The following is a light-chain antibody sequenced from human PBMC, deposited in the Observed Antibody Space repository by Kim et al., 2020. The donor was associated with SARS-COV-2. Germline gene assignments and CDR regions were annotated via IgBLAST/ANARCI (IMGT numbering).Light chain of an antibody. V-gene: IGLV2-14*01. CDR3: NSYTNSNTLV. J-gene: IGLJ3*02. CDR2: DVN. CDR1: NSDIGDSKH. Sequence: QSAQTQPASVSGSRGQSVTISCTGSNSDIGDSKHVCWYQQHPGKAPKLIIYDVNNRPSGLSSRFSGSKSGNTASLTISGLQTEDEADYYCNSYTNSNTLVFGGGTQLTVL.